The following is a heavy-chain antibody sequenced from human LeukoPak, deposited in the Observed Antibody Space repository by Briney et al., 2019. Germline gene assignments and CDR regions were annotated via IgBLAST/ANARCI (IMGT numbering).Heavy chain of an antibody. D-gene: IGHD6-13*01. CDR3: ARAKTPYSSSWYLPY. Sequence: LSLTCAVYGGSFSGYYWSWIRQAPGKGLEWVSYISSSGSTIYYADSVKGRFTISRDNAKNSLYLQMNSLRAEDTAVYYCARAKTPYSSSWYLPYWGQGTLVTVSS. J-gene: IGHJ4*02. CDR2: ISSSGSTI. V-gene: IGHV3-11*01. CDR1: GGSFSGYY.